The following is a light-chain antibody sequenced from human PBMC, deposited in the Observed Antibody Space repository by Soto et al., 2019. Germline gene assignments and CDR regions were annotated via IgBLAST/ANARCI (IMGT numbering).Light chain of an antibody. V-gene: IGLV2-14*01. CDR3: SSYSTTYTVL. CDR2: EVS. CDR1: SSDVGGYNY. J-gene: IGLJ2*01. Sequence: QSALTQPASMSGSPGQSITISCTGTSSDVGGYNYVSWYQQHPDRAPKLINYEVSNRPSGVSIRFSGSKSANTASLTISGLQAEDEADYYCSSYSTTYTVLFGGGTKLTVL.